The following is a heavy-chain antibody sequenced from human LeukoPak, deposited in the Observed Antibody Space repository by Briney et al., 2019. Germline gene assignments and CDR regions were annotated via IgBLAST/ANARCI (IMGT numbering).Heavy chain of an antibody. CDR3: AKAATHSYYYYYYMDV. V-gene: IGHV3-23*01. CDR2: ISGSGGST. J-gene: IGHJ6*03. CDR1: GFTFSSYA. Sequence: GGSLRLSCAASGFTFSSYAMSWVRQAPGKGLEWVSAISGSGGSTYYADSVKGRFTISRDNSKNTLYLQMNSLRAEDTAVYYCAKAATHSYYYYYYMDVWGKGTTVTISS.